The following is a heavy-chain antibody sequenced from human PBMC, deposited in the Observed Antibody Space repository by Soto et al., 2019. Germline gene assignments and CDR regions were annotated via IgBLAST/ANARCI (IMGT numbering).Heavy chain of an antibody. D-gene: IGHD4-17*01. Sequence: GGSLRLSCAASGFTFSSYSMNWVRQAPGKGLEWVSSISSSSSYIYYADSVKGRFTISRDNAKNSLYLQMNSLRAEDTAVYYCARAMPPNDYGFDFWGQGTLVTVSS. CDR3: ARAMPPNDYGFDF. CDR2: ISSSSSYI. CDR1: GFTFSSYS. J-gene: IGHJ4*02. V-gene: IGHV3-21*01.